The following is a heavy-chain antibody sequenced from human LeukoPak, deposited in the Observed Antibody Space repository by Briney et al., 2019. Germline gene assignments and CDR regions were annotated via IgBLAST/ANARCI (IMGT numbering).Heavy chain of an antibody. Sequence: GGSLRLSCAASGFTFSSYGMHWVRQAPGKGLEWVAFIRYDGSNKYYADSVKGRFTISRDNSKNTLYLHVNSLRAEDTAVYYCAREVGVGSIFDYWGRGTLVTVSS. V-gene: IGHV3-30*02. CDR2: IRYDGSNK. CDR1: GFTFSSYG. D-gene: IGHD1-26*01. J-gene: IGHJ4*02. CDR3: AREVGVGSIFDY.